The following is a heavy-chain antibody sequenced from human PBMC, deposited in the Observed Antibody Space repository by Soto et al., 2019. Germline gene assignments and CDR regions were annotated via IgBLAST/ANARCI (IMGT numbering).Heavy chain of an antibody. Sequence: PGGSLRLSCAASGFTFSSYGMHWVRQAPGKGLEWVAVISYDGSNKYYADSVKGRFTISRDNSKNTLYLQMNSLRAEDTAVYYCAKDRVNMWELPYYYGMDVWGQGTTVTVSS. V-gene: IGHV3-30*18. D-gene: IGHD1-26*01. J-gene: IGHJ6*02. CDR1: GFTFSSYG. CDR3: AKDRVNMWELPYYYGMDV. CDR2: ISYDGSNK.